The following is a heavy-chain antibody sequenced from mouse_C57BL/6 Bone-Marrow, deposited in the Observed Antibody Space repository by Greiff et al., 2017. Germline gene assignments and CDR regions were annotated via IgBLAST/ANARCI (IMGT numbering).Heavy chain of an antibody. J-gene: IGHJ3*01. CDR2: IDPENGDT. CDR1: GFNIKDDY. CDR3: TPRQLRLPPFAY. D-gene: IGHD3-2*02. Sequence: VQLQQSGAELVRPGASVKLSCTASGFNIKDDYMHWVKQRPEQGLEWIGWIDPENGDTEYASKFQGKATITAGTSSNTAYLQLSSLTSEDTAVYYCTPRQLRLPPFAYWGQGTLVTVSA. V-gene: IGHV14-4*01.